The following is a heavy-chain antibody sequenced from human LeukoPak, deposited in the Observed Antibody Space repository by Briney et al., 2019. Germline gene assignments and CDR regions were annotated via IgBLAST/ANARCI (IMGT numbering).Heavy chain of an antibody. J-gene: IGHJ5*02. CDR3: ARRNLLAMFGLKWFDL. D-gene: IGHD3-3*01. Sequence: SETLSLTCSVSSLSIISSGYYWVWIRQPPGKGLEWIGDIHYSGSTYFNPSLNSRVTMSVDSSKNHFSLKLICVTDTAADVYFCARRNLLAMFGLKWFDLWGQGTLVTVSS. CDR2: IHYSGST. CDR1: SLSIISSGYY. V-gene: IGHV4-39*02.